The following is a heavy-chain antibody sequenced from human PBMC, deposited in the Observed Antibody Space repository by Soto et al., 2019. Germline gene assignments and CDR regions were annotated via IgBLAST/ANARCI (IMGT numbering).Heavy chain of an antibody. J-gene: IGHJ4*02. D-gene: IGHD2-21*01. CDR3: ARSLIAMGPEAD. CDR1: GGSISSSSYY. V-gene: IGHV4-39*01. Sequence: QLQLQESGPGLVKPSETLSLTCTVSGGSISSSSYYWGWIRQPPGQGLEWIGSIYYSGSTYYNPSLNSRVTRSVDTSKSQFSLKLSSVTAADTAVYYCARSLIAMGPEADWGQGTLVTVSS. CDR2: IYYSGST.